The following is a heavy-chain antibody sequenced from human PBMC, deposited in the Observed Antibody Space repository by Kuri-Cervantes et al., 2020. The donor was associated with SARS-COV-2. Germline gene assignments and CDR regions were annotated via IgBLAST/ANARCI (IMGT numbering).Heavy chain of an antibody. CDR3: AKDGELEWSPHYYYYYMDV. CDR1: GFTFDNYA. J-gene: IGHJ6*03. D-gene: IGHD3-3*01. V-gene: IGHV3-9*01. Sequence: SLKISCAASGFTFDNYAMHWVRQVPGKGLEWVSGISWNSGTIGYGDSVKGRFTISRDNAKNSLYLQMNSLRAEDTAVYYCAKDGELEWSPHYYYYYMDVWGKGTTVTVSS. CDR2: ISWNSGTI.